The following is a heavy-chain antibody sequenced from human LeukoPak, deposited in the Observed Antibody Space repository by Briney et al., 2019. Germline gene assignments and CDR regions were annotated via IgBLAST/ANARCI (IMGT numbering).Heavy chain of an antibody. V-gene: IGHV1-69*04. Sequence: ASVNVSCKASGGTFSSYAISWVRQAPGQGLEWMGRIIPILGIANYAQKFQGRVTMTTDTSTSTAYMELRSLRSADTAVYYCARLTGESRVVDYWGQGTLVTVSS. D-gene: IGHD7-27*01. CDR3: ARLTGESRVVDY. J-gene: IGHJ4*02. CDR2: IIPILGIA. CDR1: GGTFSSYA.